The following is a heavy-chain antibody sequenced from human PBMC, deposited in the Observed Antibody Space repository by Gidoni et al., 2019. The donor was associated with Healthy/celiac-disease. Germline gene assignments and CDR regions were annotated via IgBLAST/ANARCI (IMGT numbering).Heavy chain of an antibody. J-gene: IGHJ4*02. V-gene: IGHV3-11*01. CDR3: ARIRSSGWPIVFY. D-gene: IGHD6-19*01. CDR1: GFTFSDYY. Sequence: QVQLVESGGCLVKPGWSLSLSCAPSGFTFSDYYMSWIRQAPGKGLEWVSYISSSGSTIYYADSVKGRFTISRDNAKNSLYLQMNSLRAEDTAVYYCARIRSSGWPIVFYWGQGTLVTVSS. CDR2: ISSSGSTI.